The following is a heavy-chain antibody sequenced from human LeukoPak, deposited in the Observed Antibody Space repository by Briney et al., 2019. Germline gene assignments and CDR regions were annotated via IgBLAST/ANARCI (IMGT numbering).Heavy chain of an antibody. J-gene: IGHJ2*01. D-gene: IGHD7-27*01. CDR3: AKLDLTGDTTDYWYFDL. V-gene: IGHV3-23*01. CDR1: GFTFSSYA. CDR2: ISGSGGST. Sequence: PGGSLRLSCAASGFTFSSYAMSWVRQAPGKGLEWVSAISGSGGSTYYADSVKGRFTISRDNSKNTLYLQMNSLRAEDTAVYYCAKLDLTGDTTDYWYFDLWGRGTLVTVSS.